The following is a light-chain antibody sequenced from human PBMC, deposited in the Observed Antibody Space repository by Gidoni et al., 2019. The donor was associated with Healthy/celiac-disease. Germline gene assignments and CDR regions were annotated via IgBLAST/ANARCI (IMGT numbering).Light chain of an antibody. Sequence: QSVLTQPPSVSGAPGPRVTISCTGSSSNIGAGYDVHWYQQLPGTAPKLLIYGTSNRPSGVPDRFSGSKSGTSASLAITGLQAEDEADYYCQSYDSSLSGLWVFGGGTKLTVL. J-gene: IGLJ3*02. V-gene: IGLV1-40*01. CDR1: SSNIGAGYD. CDR3: QSYDSSLSGLWV. CDR2: GTS.